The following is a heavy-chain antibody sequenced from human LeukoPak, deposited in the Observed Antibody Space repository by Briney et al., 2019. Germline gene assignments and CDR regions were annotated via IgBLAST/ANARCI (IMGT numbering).Heavy chain of an antibody. J-gene: IGHJ3*02. Sequence: GGSLRLSCAASGFTFSSHSIHWVRQAPGKGLEWVAVISSDGSIKYYADSVKGQFTISRDNSKNMLYLQMNSLRPGDTALYYCTRELTFGDFDIWGQGTMVTVSS. V-gene: IGHV3-30-3*01. CDR1: GFTFSSHS. CDR2: ISSDGSIK. CDR3: TRELTFGDFDI. D-gene: IGHD4/OR15-4a*01.